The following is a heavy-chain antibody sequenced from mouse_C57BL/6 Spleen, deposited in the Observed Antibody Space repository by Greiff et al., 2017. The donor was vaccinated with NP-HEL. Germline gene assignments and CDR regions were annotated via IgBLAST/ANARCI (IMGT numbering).Heavy chain of an antibody. V-gene: IGHV1-26*01. J-gene: IGHJ2*01. Sequence: EVQLQQSGPELVKPGASVKISCKASGYTFTDYYMNWVKQSHGKSLEWIGDINPNNGGTSYNQKFKGKATLTVDKSSSTAYMELRSLTSEDSAVYYCARGGPRGYFDYWGQGTTLTVSS. CDR1: GYTFTDYY. CDR3: ARGGPRGYFDY. CDR2: INPNNGGT.